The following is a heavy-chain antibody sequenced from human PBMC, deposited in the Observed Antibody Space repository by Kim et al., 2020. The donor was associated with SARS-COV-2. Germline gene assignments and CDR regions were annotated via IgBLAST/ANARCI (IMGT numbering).Heavy chain of an antibody. CDR2: INHSGST. CDR1: GGSFSGYF. J-gene: IGHJ5*02. CDR3: ATGVYGDYYWFDP. D-gene: IGHD4-17*01. Sequence: SETLSLTCAVYGGSFSGYFWTWIRQPPGKGLEWIGEINHSGSTNYNPSLKSRVTISVDTSKNQFSLRLSSVTAADTAVYYCATGVYGDYYWFDPWGQGTL. V-gene: IGHV4-34*01.